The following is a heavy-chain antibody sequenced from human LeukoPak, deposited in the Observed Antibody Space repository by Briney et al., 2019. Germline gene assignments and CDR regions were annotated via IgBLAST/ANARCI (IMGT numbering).Heavy chain of an antibody. J-gene: IGHJ5*02. CDR2: INHSGST. V-gene: IGHV4-34*01. CDR1: GFTFSSYG. CDR3: ARGDRSSWYGFSWFDP. Sequence: GSLRLSCAASGFTFSSYGMSWVRQPPGKGLEWIGEINHSGSTNYNPSLKSRVTISVDTSKNQFSLKLSSVTAADTAVYYCARGDRSSWYGFSWFDPWGQGTLVTVSS. D-gene: IGHD6-13*01.